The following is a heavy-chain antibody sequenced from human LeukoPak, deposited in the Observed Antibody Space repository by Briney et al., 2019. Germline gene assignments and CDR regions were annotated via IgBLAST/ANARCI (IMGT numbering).Heavy chain of an antibody. J-gene: IGHJ4*02. CDR1: GFTFSTYW. CDR3: ARGGLFAYYFDY. CDR2: IIGDEMTT. V-gene: IGHV3-74*01. Sequence: GGSLRLSCAASGFTFSTYWMHWVRQAPGRALVWVSRIIGDEMTTHYADSVEGRFTISRDNAKNTVYPEINSLRAEDTAVYYCARGGLFAYYFDYWGQGTLVTVSS. D-gene: IGHD3-10*02.